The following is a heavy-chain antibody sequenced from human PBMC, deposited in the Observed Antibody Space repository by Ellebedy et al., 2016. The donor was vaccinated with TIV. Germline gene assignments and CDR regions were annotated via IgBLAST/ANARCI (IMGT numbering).Heavy chain of an antibody. V-gene: IGHV1-18*04. Sequence: ASVKVSXKASGYTFTTFSITWVRQAPRQGLEWMGFVNTFSGNTKFAQKFQGRVSMTTDSSTHTAYMDLRSLRSDDTAMYYCAKTPGWGYGENWGQGTLVTVSS. D-gene: IGHD3-10*01. CDR2: VNTFSGNT. J-gene: IGHJ4*02. CDR1: GYTFTTFS. CDR3: AKTPGWGYGEN.